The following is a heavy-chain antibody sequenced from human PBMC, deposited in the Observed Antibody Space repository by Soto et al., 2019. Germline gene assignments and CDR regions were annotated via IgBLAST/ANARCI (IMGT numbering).Heavy chain of an antibody. Sequence: ASVKVSCKASGYMSTKSAMHWVRQAPGQRLEWMGWISGDSGNTKYSPKLQDRVTITRDTSASTAYMELSSLRSEDTAVYYCARDRGSVLWFGAPDAFDIWGQGTMVTVSS. CDR3: ARDRGSVLWFGAPDAFDI. V-gene: IGHV1-3*01. CDR1: GYMSTKSA. J-gene: IGHJ3*02. CDR2: ISGDSGNT. D-gene: IGHD3-10*01.